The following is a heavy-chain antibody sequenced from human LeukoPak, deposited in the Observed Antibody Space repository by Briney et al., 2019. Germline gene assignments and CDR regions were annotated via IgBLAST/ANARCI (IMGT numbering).Heavy chain of an antibody. Sequence: SETLSLTCTVSGGSISSYYWSWIRQPAGKGLEWIGRIYTSGSTNYNPSLKSRVTMSVDTSKNQFSLKLSSVTAEDTAVYFCAKNFYGDYNVFFDYWGQGTLVTVSS. V-gene: IGHV4-4*07. CDR1: GGSISSYY. CDR3: AKNFYGDYNVFFDY. J-gene: IGHJ4*02. D-gene: IGHD4-17*01. CDR2: IYTSGST.